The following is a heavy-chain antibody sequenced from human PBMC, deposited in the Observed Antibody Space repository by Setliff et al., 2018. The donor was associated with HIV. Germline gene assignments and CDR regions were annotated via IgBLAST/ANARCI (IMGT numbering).Heavy chain of an antibody. J-gene: IGHJ4*02. CDR3: ARGRYFRDISDSLFDF. D-gene: IGHD2-21*01. CDR2: IYNSGTT. Sequence: KSSEPLSLTCSVSGGSISTNYYYWSWIRQHPGKGLEWIGYIYNSGTTFYNPSLESRLIMSVDPSKNQFSLKLTSVTAADTAVYYCARGRYFRDISDSLFDFWGQGTLVTVSS. CDR1: GGSISTNYYY. V-gene: IGHV4-31*03.